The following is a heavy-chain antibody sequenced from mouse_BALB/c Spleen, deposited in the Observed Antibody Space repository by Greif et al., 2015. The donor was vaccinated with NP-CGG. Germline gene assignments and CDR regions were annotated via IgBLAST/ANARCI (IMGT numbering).Heavy chain of an antibody. Sequence: VKLMESGPGLVAPSQSLSITCAVSGFSLTSYGVHWVRQPPGKGLEWLGVIWAGGSTNYNSALMSRLSISKDNSKSQVFLKMSSLQTDDTAMYYCARVYGNYLDYWGQGTSVTVSS. D-gene: IGHD2-10*02. CDR3: ARVYGNYLDY. CDR2: IWAGGST. V-gene: IGHV2-9*02. CDR1: GFSLTSYG. J-gene: IGHJ4*01.